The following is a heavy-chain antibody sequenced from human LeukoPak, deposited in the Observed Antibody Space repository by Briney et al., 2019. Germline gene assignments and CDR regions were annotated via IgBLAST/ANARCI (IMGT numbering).Heavy chain of an antibody. J-gene: IGHJ3*02. D-gene: IGHD5-12*01. CDR2: ISSSSSTI. Sequence: GGSLRLSCAASGFTFSSYSMNWVRQAPGKGLEWVSYISSSSSTIYYADSVKGRFTISRDNAKNSLYLQMNSLRAEDTAVYYCARDGQWVGYSGYDYAFDIWGQGTMVTVSS. V-gene: IGHV3-48*01. CDR3: ARDGQWVGYSGYDYAFDI. CDR1: GFTFSSYS.